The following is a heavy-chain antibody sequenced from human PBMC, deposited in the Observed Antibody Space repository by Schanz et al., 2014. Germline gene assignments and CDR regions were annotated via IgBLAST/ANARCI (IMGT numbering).Heavy chain of an antibody. J-gene: IGHJ4*02. CDR1: GFTFSVYW. D-gene: IGHD5-12*01. CDR2: ISGDGTTT. CDR3: ARDDGGGYNQIDY. Sequence: EVQLVESGGGLVQPGGSLRLSCAASGFTFSVYWMHWVRQPPGKGLVSVSRISGDGTTTSYADSVKGRFTISRDNSENTLFLEMNSLRLEDTAVYYCARDDGGGYNQIDYWGQGALVTVSS. V-gene: IGHV3-74*01.